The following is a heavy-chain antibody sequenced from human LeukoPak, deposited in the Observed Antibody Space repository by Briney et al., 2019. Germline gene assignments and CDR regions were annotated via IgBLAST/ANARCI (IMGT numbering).Heavy chain of an antibody. CDR1: GFSFSYYR. V-gene: IGHV3-74*01. Sequence: TGGSLRVSCAASGFSFSYYRMHWVRQAPGKGLVWVSRINGDGSETYYADSVKGRFTISRDNAKNTVFLQMNTLRAEDTAVYYCVRDIREYDYWGQGTLVTVSS. J-gene: IGHJ4*02. CDR2: INGDGSET. CDR3: VRDIREYDY. D-gene: IGHD1-14*01.